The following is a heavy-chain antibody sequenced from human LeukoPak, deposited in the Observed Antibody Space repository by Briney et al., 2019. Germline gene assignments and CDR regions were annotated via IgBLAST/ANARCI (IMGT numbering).Heavy chain of an antibody. CDR3: AIQEPLDTAMVPDYYYYGMDV. V-gene: IGHV1-18*01. CDR2: ISAYNGNT. CDR1: RYTFTSYG. Sequence: GASVKVSCKASRYTFTSYGISWVRQAPGQGLAWMGWISAYNGNTNYAQKLQGRVTMTTDTSTSTAYMELRSLRSDDTAVYYCAIQEPLDTAMVPDYYYYGMDVWGQGTTVTVSS. J-gene: IGHJ6*02. D-gene: IGHD5-18*01.